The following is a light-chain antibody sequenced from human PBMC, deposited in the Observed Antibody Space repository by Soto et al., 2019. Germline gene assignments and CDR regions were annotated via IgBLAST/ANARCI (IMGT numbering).Light chain of an antibody. CDR2: EVS. CDR3: SSYTSITTLGV. V-gene: IGLV2-14*01. CDR1: SSDVGGYNY. J-gene: IGLJ1*01. Sequence: QSALTQPASVSGSXGXXITISCTGTSSDVGGYNYVSWYQQHPGKAPKLMIYEVSNRPSGVSNRFSGSKSGNTASLTISGLQAEDEADYYCSSYTSITTLGVFGTGTKLTVL.